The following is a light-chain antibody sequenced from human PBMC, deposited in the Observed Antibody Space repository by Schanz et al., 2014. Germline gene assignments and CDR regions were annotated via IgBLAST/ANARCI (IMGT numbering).Light chain of an antibody. V-gene: IGKV3-20*01. J-gene: IGKJ2*01. Sequence: IVLTQSPATLSLSPGDSATLSCRASQSLSGGYLAWYRQKPGQPPRLLIFDTSNRATGIPARFRGSGSGTDFTLTISRLEPEDFAVYYCQQYGSSPPRYTFGQGTKLEIK. CDR2: DTS. CDR1: QSLSGGY. CDR3: QQYGSSPPRYT.